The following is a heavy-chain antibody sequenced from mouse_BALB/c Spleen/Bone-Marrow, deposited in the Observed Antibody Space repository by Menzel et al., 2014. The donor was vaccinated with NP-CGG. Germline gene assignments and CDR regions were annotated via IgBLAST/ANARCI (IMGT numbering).Heavy chain of an antibody. V-gene: IGHV1-5*01. CDR1: GYSFTSYW. D-gene: IGHD1-1*01. Sequence: LQQPGTVLAMPGASVKMSCKASGYSFTSYWMHWVKERPGQGLEWIGAIYPGNSDTSYNQKFKGKAKLTAVTSASTAYMELSSLTNEDSAVYYCARGLRWCFDVWGAGTTVTVSS. CDR2: IYPGNSDT. J-gene: IGHJ1*01. CDR3: ARGLRWCFDV.